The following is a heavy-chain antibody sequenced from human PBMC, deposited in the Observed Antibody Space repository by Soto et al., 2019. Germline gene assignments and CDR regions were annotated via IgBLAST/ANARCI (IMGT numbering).Heavy chain of an antibody. J-gene: IGHJ6*02. CDR2: IYHGGST. V-gene: IGHV4-4*02. CDR3: ARLSFSYGVDV. Sequence: LSRTCAVSGGSISSANWWTWIRQPPGKGREWIGEIYHGGSTSYNPSLKSRVTLSLDKFKNHFSLNLTSVTAADTAVYYCARLSFSYGVDVWGQGTTVTVSS. CDR1: GGSISSANW.